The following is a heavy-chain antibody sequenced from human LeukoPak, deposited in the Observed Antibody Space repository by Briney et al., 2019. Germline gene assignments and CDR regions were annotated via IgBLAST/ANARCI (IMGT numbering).Heavy chain of an antibody. J-gene: IGHJ6*03. CDR1: GGTFSSYA. CDR2: IIPIFGTT. CDR3: ARVVGLTGYSSSWYSGYYYYMDV. D-gene: IGHD6-13*01. Sequence: SVKVSCKASGGTFSSYAISWVRQAPGQGLEWMGGIIPIFGTTNYAQKFQDRVTITADKSTSTAYVELSSLRSEDTAVYYCARVVGLTGYSSSWYSGYYYYMDVWGKGTTVTVSS. V-gene: IGHV1-69*06.